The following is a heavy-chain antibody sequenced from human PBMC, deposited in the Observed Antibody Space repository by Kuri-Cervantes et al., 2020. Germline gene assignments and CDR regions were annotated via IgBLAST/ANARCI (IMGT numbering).Heavy chain of an antibody. CDR3: ARDGVGDTAMAYYYYGMDV. CDR2: INPNSGGT. V-gene: IGHV1-2*02. J-gene: IGHJ6*02. Sequence: KISCKASGYTFTGYYMHWVRQAPGQGLEWMGWINPNSGGTNYAQKFQGRVTMTRDTSISTAYMELSRLRSDDTAVYYCARDGVGDTAMAYYYYGMDVWGQGTTVTVSS. CDR1: GYTFTGYY. D-gene: IGHD5-18*01.